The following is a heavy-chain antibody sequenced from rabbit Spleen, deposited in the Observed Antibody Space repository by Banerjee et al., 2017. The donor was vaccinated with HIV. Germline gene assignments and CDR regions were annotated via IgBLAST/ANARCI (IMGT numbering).Heavy chain of an antibody. V-gene: IGHV1S40*01. D-gene: IGHD7-1*01. J-gene: IGHJ4*01. CDR1: GFSFSSNYY. CDR2: IYAGSSGTT. CDR3: ARWGTGTSDWAADYL. Sequence: QSLEESGGDLVKPGASLTLTCTASGFSFSSNYYMCWVRQAPGKGLEWIACIYAGSSGTTYYASWAKGRFTISKTSSTTVTLQMTSLTAADTATHFCARWGTGTSDWAADYLWGPGTLVTVS.